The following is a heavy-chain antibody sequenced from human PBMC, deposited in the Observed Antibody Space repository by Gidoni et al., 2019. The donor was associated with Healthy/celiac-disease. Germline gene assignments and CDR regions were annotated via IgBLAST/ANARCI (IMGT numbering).Heavy chain of an antibody. CDR1: GFTFISNA. Sequence: EVQLVASGGGLVKPGGSLRLSCAASGFTFISNAMSWVRQAPGKGLEGVSAISGSGGSTYYADSVKGRFTISRDNSKNTLYLQMNSLRAEDTAVYYCAKVPHSGWYLDPWGQGTLVTVSS. D-gene: IGHD6-19*01. V-gene: IGHV3-23*04. CDR3: AKVPHSGWYLDP. J-gene: IGHJ5*02. CDR2: ISGSGGST.